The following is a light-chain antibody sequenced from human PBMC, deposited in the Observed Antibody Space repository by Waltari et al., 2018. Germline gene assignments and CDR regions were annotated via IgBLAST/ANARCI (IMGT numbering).Light chain of an antibody. V-gene: IGKV3-20*01. CDR1: QSVSRT. CDR3: QHYVRLPAT. J-gene: IGKJ1*01. Sequence: IVLTQSPGTLSLSPGERATLSCRASQSVSRTLAWYQQKPGQAPRLLIYGASTRATGIPDRFGGSGSGTDFSLTISRLEPEDFAVYYCQHYVRLPATFGQGTKVEIK. CDR2: GAS.